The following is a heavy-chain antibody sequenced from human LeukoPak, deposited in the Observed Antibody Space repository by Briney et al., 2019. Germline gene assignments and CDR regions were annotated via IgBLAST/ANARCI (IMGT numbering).Heavy chain of an antibody. CDR3: ARGEYEGSSGRIL. V-gene: IGHV4-4*07. CDR2: IFTSGGT. CDR1: GGSFSGYY. Sequence: SEALSLTCTVSGGSFSGYYWSWLRQPAGKGLEWIWRIFTSGGTHYNPSHGSRVTISLDKYKNQFSLKLTSVTAADTAVYFCARGEYEGSSGRILWGQGTRVTVAS. D-gene: IGHD3-22*01. J-gene: IGHJ4*02.